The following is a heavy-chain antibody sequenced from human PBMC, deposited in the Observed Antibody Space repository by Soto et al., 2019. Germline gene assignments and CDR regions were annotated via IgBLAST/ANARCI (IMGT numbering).Heavy chain of an antibody. CDR2: MSRSGSFI. CDR1: GFMFSNYS. D-gene: IGHD6-13*01. Sequence: EVHLVESGGGLVQPGESLRLSCVGSGFMFSNYSINWVRQAPGKGLEWVSSMSRSGSFIHYADSVKGRFTVSRDNSKNSLFLQMSSLRGDDTAVYYCARDRDRPAAGKYYYYHYGMDVWGQGTTVTVSS. CDR3: ARDRDRPAAGKYYYYHYGMDV. V-gene: IGHV3-21*06. J-gene: IGHJ6*02.